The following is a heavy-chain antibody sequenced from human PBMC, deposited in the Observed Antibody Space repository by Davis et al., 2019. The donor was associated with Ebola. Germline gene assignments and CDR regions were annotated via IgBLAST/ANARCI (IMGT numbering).Heavy chain of an antibody. CDR2: ITSSGASI. CDR1: GFTFDESA. V-gene: IGHV3-21*01. D-gene: IGHD2-21*01. Sequence: PGGSLRLSCAAAGFTFDESAMHWVRQAPGKGLEWVSSITSSGASINYADSVKGRFTISRDNAKNSLFLQIDSLRAEDTAVYYCAKFPIATSGTWYFDYWGQGTLVTVSS. CDR3: AKFPIATSGTWYFDY. J-gene: IGHJ4*02.